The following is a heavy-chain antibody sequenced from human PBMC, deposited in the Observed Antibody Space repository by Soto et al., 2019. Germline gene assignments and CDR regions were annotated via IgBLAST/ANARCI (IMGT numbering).Heavy chain of an antibody. CDR1: GGSISSSNW. CDR3: ARHLSTTIAPLPFDY. D-gene: IGHD1-1*01. J-gene: IGHJ4*02. CDR2: IYHSGST. V-gene: IGHV4-4*02. Sequence: SETLSLTCAVSGGSISSSNWWSWVRQPPGKGLEWIGEIYHSGSTNYNPSLKSRVTISVDKSKNQFSLKLSSVTAADTAVYYCARHLSTTIAPLPFDYWGQGTLVTVSS.